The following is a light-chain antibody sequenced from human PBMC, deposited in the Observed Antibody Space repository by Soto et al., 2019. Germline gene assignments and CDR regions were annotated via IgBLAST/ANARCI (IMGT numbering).Light chain of an antibody. J-gene: IGLJ3*02. CDR1: SSDVGNYNY. CDR3: SSYTSSTTWV. CDR2: DVS. Sequence: QSVLTQPASVSGSPGQSITISCTGTSSDVGNYNYVSWYQHHPGKAPKLMIYDVSKRPSGVSHRFSGSKSGNTATLTISWLQAEDEADYYCSSYTSSTTWVFGGGTKLTVL. V-gene: IGLV2-14*03.